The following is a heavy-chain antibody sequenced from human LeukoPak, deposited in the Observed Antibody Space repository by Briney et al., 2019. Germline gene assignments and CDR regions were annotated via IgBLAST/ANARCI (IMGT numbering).Heavy chain of an antibody. CDR2: ISNSGSTI. CDR3: AKEAGSGSYEDY. J-gene: IGHJ4*02. V-gene: IGHV3-48*01. CDR1: GFTFSSYS. Sequence: GGSLRLSCAASGFTFSSYSMNWVRQAPGKGLEWISYISNSGSTIYYADSVKGRFTISRDNAKNSLHLQMSSLRAEDTAVYYCAKEAGSGSYEDYWGQGTLVTVSS. D-gene: IGHD1-26*01.